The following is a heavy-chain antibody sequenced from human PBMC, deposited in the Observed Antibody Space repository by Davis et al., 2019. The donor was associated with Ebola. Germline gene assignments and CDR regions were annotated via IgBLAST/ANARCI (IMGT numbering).Heavy chain of an antibody. CDR1: GYTFSSYA. Sequence: ASVKVSCKASGYTFSSYAINWVRQAPGQGLEWMGWISGYNGNTNYAQKLQGRVTMTRDTSTSTAYMELRTLGSDDTAVYYCAREPQPLGGSCYSLGCYFDFWGQGTLVTVSS. CDR2: ISGYNGNT. CDR3: AREPQPLGGSCYSLGCYFDF. D-gene: IGHD2-15*01. J-gene: IGHJ4*02. V-gene: IGHV1-18*01.